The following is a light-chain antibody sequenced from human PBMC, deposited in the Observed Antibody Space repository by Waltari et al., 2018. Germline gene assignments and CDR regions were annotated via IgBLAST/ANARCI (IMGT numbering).Light chain of an antibody. Sequence: QSALTQPPSVSGSPGHSVTLSCTGTSDDIASYNRVSWYQQPPATAPRLIIYEVTYRPSGVPDRFSGSKSGNTASLTISGLQAQDEADYYCSSITGSSTWVFGGGTKLTVL. CDR2: EVT. J-gene: IGLJ3*02. CDR1: SDDIASYNR. V-gene: IGLV2-18*02. CDR3: SSITGSSTWV.